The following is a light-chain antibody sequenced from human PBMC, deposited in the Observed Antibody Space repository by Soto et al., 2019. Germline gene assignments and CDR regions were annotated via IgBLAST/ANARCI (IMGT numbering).Light chain of an antibody. J-gene: IGLJ2*01. CDR2: EVS. V-gene: IGLV2-14*01. CDR3: SSYTSISTRV. Sequence: QSVLTQPASVSGSPGQSITISYTGTRSDVGGYNYVSWYQQHPGKAPKLMIYEVSNRPSGVSNRFSGSKSGNTASLTISGLQAEEEADYYCSSYTSISTRVFGGGTKITVL. CDR1: RSDVGGYNY.